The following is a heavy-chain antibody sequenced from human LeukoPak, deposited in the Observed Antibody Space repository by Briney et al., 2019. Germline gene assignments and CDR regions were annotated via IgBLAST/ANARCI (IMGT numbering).Heavy chain of an antibody. CDR1: GGSISSSSYY. D-gene: IGHD3-22*01. CDR2: INHSGST. V-gene: IGHV4-39*07. Sequence: PSETLSLTCTVSGGSISSSSYYWSWIRQPPGKGLEWIGEINHSGSTNYNPSLKSRVTISVDTSKNQFSLKLSSVTAADTAVYYCARVPVYYYDRALRYWGQGTLVTVSS. J-gene: IGHJ4*02. CDR3: ARVPVYYYDRALRY.